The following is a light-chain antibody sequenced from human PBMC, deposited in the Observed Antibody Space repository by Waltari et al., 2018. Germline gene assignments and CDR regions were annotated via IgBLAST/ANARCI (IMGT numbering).Light chain of an antibody. CDR2: AAS. V-gene: IGKV3-15*01. CDR3: QENNHWPPVWT. J-gene: IGKJ1*01. CDR1: QSVSSN. Sequence: EIVLTQSPATLSVSPGDRVTLSCRASQSVSSNLAWYQQKPGQAPRLIIYAASNRATGIPARFSGSGSGTEFTLTISSLQSEDFAVYYCQENNHWPPVWTFGQGTNVEIK.